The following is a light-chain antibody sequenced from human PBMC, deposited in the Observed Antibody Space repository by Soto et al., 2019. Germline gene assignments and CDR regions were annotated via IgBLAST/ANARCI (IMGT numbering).Light chain of an antibody. J-gene: IGKJ1*01. CDR2: LTS. CDR3: HQRQSWPRT. V-gene: IGKV3-11*01. Sequence: EIVLTQSPATLSSCPGDRGTLSCGASQAVNTRLAWYQHKPGQAPRLLIYLTSNRAAGIPARFSGSGSGTDFTLTISDVEPEDFAVYYCHQRQSWPRTFGQGTKVDIK. CDR1: QAVNTR.